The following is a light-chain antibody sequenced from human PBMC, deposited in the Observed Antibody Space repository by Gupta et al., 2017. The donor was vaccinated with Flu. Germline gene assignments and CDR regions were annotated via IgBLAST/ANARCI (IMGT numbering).Light chain of an antibody. V-gene: IGKV3-20*01. J-gene: IGKJ1*01. CDR3: QKYDRSPWT. CDR2: GAS. Sequence: ENVLAQSPGTLSLSPGERATLSCRASQSVSSSSLAWFQQRPGQAPRLLIYGASSRVAGIPDRFSGSGSGRDFTLTISRLEPEDFAVYYCQKYDRSPWTFGQGTKVEIK. CDR1: QSVSSSS.